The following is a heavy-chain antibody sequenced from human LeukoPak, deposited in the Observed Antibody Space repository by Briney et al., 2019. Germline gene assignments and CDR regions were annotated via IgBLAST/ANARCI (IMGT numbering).Heavy chain of an antibody. D-gene: IGHD3-9*01. CDR3: ARDRALTGYHY. V-gene: IGHV1-2*02. J-gene: IGHJ4*02. CDR2: INPNSGGT. Sequence: ASVKVSCKASGYTFTGYYMHWVRQAPGQGLEWMGWINPNSGGTNYAQKCQGRVTMTRDTSISTAYMELSRLRSDDTAVYYCARDRALTGYHYWGQGTLVTVSS. CDR1: GYTFTGYY.